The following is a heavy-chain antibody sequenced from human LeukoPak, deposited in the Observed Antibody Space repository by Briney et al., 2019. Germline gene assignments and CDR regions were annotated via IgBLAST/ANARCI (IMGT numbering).Heavy chain of an antibody. CDR2: IIPIFGTA. J-gene: IGHJ6*02. Sequence: ASVKVSCKASGGTFSSYAISWVRQAPGQGLEWMGGIIPIFGTANYAQKFQGRVTITADESTSTAYMELSSLRSEDTAVYYCARDMWELRLGYYYGIDVWGQGTTVTVSS. D-gene: IGHD1-26*01. CDR3: ARDMWELRLGYYYGIDV. V-gene: IGHV1-69*13. CDR1: GGTFSSYA.